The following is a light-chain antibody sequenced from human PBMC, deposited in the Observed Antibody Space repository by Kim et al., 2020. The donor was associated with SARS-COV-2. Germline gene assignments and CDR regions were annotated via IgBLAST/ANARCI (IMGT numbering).Light chain of an antibody. CDR1: QSIKKW. J-gene: IGKJ3*01. CDR2: ETS. V-gene: IGKV1-5*03. CDR3: QQYDTFPPT. Sequence: DIQMTQSPSTLSASVGDRVTITCRASQSIKKWLAWYQQRPGKAPKLLVYETSSLDLGVPSRFSGSGSGTQFTLTISSLRPDDFATYYCQQYDTFPPTFGPGTKVDIK.